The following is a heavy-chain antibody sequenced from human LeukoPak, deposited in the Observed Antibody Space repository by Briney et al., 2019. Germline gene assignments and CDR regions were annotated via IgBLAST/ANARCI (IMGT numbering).Heavy chain of an antibody. CDR1: GGSISSSNYY. Sequence: SETLSLTRSVSGGSISSSNYYWGWIRQPPGKGLEWIGSIYYSGTTYYNPSLESRVSISVDTSKNQFSLRLTSVTAADTAVYYCARHPGYSSGLYWGQGTLVTVSS. J-gene: IGHJ4*02. V-gene: IGHV4-39*01. CDR2: IYYSGTT. D-gene: IGHD6-19*01. CDR3: ARHPGYSSGLY.